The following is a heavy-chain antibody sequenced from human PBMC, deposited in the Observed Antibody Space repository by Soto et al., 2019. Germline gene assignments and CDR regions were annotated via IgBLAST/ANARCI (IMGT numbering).Heavy chain of an antibody. CDR2: VHGGGST. D-gene: IGHD3-16*01. CDR1: GFTVSNNH. V-gene: IGHV3-53*01. Sequence: VQLVESGGALIQPGGSLRLSFAASGFTVSNNHMTWVRQAAGKGLELVSFVHGGGSTSYADSVKGRFTISRDNSKNTLYLQMDSLRAEDTAIYYCAGRLTTAASLDYWGRGTLVTVSS. CDR3: AGRLTTAASLDY. J-gene: IGHJ4*02.